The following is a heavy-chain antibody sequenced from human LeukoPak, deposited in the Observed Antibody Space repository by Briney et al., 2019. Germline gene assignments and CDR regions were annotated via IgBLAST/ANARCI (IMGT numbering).Heavy chain of an antibody. CDR2: IYYSGST. CDR3: ASGMAYCGGDCYSKVDY. V-gene: IGHV4-30-4*08. J-gene: IGHJ4*02. CDR1: GGSISSGDYY. D-gene: IGHD2-21*01. Sequence: PSETLSLTCTVSGGSISSGDYYWSWIRQPPGKGLEWIGYIYYSGSTYYNPSLKSRVTISVDTSKNQFSLKLSSVTAADTAVYYCASGMAYCGGDCYSKVDYWGQGTLVTVSS.